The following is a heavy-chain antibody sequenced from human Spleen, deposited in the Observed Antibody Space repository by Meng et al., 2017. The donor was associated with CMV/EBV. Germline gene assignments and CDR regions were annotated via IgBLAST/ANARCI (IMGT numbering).Heavy chain of an antibody. Sequence: GESLKISCAASGFTFSSYAMHWVRQAPGKGLEWVAVISYDGSNKYYADSVKGRFTISRDNSKNTLYLQMNSLRAEDTAVYYCAKEDHCSSTSCLDAFDIWGQGTMVTVSS. J-gene: IGHJ3*02. CDR1: GFTFSSYA. V-gene: IGHV3-30*04. D-gene: IGHD2-2*01. CDR2: ISYDGSNK. CDR3: AKEDHCSSTSCLDAFDI.